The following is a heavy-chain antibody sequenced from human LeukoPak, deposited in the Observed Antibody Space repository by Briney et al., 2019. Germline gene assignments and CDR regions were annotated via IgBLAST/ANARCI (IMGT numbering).Heavy chain of an antibody. Sequence: GGSLRLSCAASGFTFSNYAMSWVRQAPGKGLEWVAFIRYGGSHKYYADSVKGRFTISRDNSKNTLFLQMNSLRAEDTAVYYCAKEASRGSSFAYTPIEKPYYLDYWGQGTLVTVSS. CDR1: GFTFSNYA. V-gene: IGHV3-30*02. CDR2: IRYGGSHK. CDR3: AKEASRGSSFAYTPIEKPYYLDY. D-gene: IGHD5-18*01. J-gene: IGHJ4*02.